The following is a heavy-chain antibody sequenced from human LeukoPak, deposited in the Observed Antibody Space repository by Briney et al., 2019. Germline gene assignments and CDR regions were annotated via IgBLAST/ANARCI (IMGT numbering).Heavy chain of an antibody. D-gene: IGHD3-10*01. CDR1: GFTFSSYG. CDR3: ARDLITMVRGVMFYYYYGMDV. V-gene: IGHV3-30*03. J-gene: IGHJ6*02. Sequence: PGGSLRLSCAASGFTFSSYGMHWVRQAPGKGLEWVAVISYDGSNKYYADSVKGRFTISRDNSKNTLYLQMNSLRAEDTAVYYCARDLITMVRGVMFYYYYGMDVWGQGTTVTVSS. CDR2: ISYDGSNK.